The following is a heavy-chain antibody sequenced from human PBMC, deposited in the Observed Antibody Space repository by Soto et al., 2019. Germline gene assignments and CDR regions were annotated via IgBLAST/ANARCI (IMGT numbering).Heavy chain of an antibody. Sequence: PWGSLRLSCAASGFTFISYSINWFCHSAFKWLEWVSSISSSSYIYYADSVKGRFTISRDNAKNSLYLQMNSLRAEDTAVYYCASSHCSTSCYIPASVGYYGMDVWGQGTTVTVSS. CDR2: ISSSSYI. J-gene: IGHJ6*02. CDR1: GFTFISYS. D-gene: IGHD2-2*02. CDR3: ASSHCSTSCYIPASVGYYGMDV. V-gene: IGHV3-21*01.